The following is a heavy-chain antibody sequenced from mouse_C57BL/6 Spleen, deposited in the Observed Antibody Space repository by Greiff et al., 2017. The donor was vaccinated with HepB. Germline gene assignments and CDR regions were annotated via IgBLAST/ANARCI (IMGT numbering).Heavy chain of an antibody. J-gene: IGHJ3*01. CDR1: GYTFTSYW. V-gene: IGHV1-61*01. D-gene: IGHD1-1*01. Sequence: VQLQQSGAELVRPGSSVKLSCKASGYTFTSYWMDWVKQRPGQGLEWIGNIYPSDSETHYNQKFKDKATLTVDKSSSTAYMQLSSLTSEDSAVYYWARSNYYGSSYLAYWGQGTLVTVSA. CDR3: ARSNYYGSSYLAY. CDR2: IYPSDSET.